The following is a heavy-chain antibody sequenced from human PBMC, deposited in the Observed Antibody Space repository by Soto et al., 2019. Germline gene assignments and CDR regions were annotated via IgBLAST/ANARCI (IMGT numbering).Heavy chain of an antibody. J-gene: IGHJ6*03. D-gene: IGHD2-15*01. CDR3: ARLGYWSGGSCYSTHYYYYYMDV. V-gene: IGHV4-59*08. CDR1: GGSISSYY. CDR2: IYYSGST. Sequence: PSETLSLTCTVSGGSISSYYWSWIRQPPGKGLEWIGYIYYSGSTNYNPSLKSRVTISVDTSKNQFSLKLSSVTAADTAVYYCARLGYWSGGSCYSTHYYYYYMDVWGKGTTVT.